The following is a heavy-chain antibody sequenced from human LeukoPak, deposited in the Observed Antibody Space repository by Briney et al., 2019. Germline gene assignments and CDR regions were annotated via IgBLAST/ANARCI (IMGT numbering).Heavy chain of an antibody. CDR2: ISAYNGNT. CDR1: GYTFTSYG. J-gene: IGHJ3*02. V-gene: IGHV1-18*01. D-gene: IGHD5-12*01. CDR3: ARDRRRIVATPYDAFDI. Sequence: GASVKVSCKASGYTFTSYGISWVRQAPGLALEWMGWISAYNGNTNYAQKLQGRVTMTTDTSTSTAYMELRSLRSDDTAVYYCARDRRRIVATPYDAFDIWGQGTMVTVSS.